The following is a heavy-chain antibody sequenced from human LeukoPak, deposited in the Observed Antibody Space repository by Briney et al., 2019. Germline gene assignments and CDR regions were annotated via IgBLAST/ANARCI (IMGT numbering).Heavy chain of an antibody. CDR2: IIPIFGTT. V-gene: IGHV1-69*13. CDR1: GGTFSNYG. Sequence: SVKVSCKASGGTFSNYGISWVRQAPGQGLEWMGVIIPIFGTTNYAQKFQGRVTITADGSTSTAYMQLSSLRSEDTAVYYCARVPGYCSSTSCYYYYYYMDVWGKGTTVTVSS. CDR3: ARVPGYCSSTSCYYYYYYMDV. J-gene: IGHJ6*03. D-gene: IGHD2-2*01.